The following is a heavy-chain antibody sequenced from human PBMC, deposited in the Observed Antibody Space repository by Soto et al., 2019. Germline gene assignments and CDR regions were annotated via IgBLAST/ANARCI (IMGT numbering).Heavy chain of an antibody. Sequence: SETLSLTCAVYGGSFSGYYWSWIRQPPGKGLEWIGEINHSGSTNYNPSLKSRVTISVDTSKNQFSLKLSSVTAADTAVYYCARMSLYSSSWYYYYYGMDVWGQGTTVTVSS. J-gene: IGHJ6*02. CDR2: INHSGST. CDR3: ARMSLYSSSWYYYYYGMDV. V-gene: IGHV4-34*01. D-gene: IGHD6-13*01. CDR1: GGSFSGYY.